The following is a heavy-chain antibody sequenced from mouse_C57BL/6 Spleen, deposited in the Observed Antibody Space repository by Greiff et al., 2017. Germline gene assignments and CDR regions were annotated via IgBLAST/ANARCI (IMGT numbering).Heavy chain of an antibody. V-gene: IGHV1-54*01. D-gene: IGHD1-1*01. CDR2: LNPGSGGT. CDR1: GYAFTNYL. J-gene: IGHJ4*01. Sequence: VQLQEPGAELVRPGTSVKVSCKASGYAFTNYLIEWVKQRPGQGLEWIGVLNPGSGGTNYNEKFKGKATLTADKSSSTAYMQLSSLTSEDSAVYFCARDYGCGYDAIDYWGQGTSVTVSS. CDR3: ARDYGCGYDAIDY.